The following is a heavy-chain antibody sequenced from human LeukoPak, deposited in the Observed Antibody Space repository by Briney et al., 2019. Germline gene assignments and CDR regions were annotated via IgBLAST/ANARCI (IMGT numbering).Heavy chain of an antibody. CDR1: GYSENFYG. D-gene: IGHD3-10*01. CDR2: INTNTGNP. J-gene: IGHJ4*02. V-gene: IGHV7-4-1*02. Sequence: ASVKVSCKTSGYSENFYGITWVRQVAGQGLEWMGWINTNTGNPTYAQGFTGRFVFSLDTSVSTAYLQISSLKAEDTAVYYCARGSIGAPHHFDYWGQGTLVTVSS. CDR3: ARGSIGAPHHFDY.